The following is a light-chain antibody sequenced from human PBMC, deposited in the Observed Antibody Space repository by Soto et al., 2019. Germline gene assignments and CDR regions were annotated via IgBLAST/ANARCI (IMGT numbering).Light chain of an antibody. Sequence: VMTQSPDSLAVSLGGRATIDCKSSQSVFYSANNMSYLAWYQQKPGQRPKLLIYWAPVRESGVPDRFSGSGSGTHFTLTISSLHPEDAALYFCHQYYASPWTFGPGTTVEIK. J-gene: IGKJ1*01. CDR3: HQYYASPWT. V-gene: IGKV4-1*01. CDR2: WAP. CDR1: QSVFYSANNMSY.